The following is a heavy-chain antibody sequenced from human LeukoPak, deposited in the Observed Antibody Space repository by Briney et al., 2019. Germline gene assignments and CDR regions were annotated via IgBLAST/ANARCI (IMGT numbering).Heavy chain of an antibody. Sequence: SETLSLTCTVSGGSISSYYWSWIRQPPGKGLEWIGYIYYSGSTNYNPSLKSRVTISVDTSKSQFSLKLSSVTAADTAVYYCARDSGDRWSPYWYFDLWGRGTLVTVSS. CDR2: IYYSGST. V-gene: IGHV4-59*01. D-gene: IGHD4-23*01. CDR1: GGSISSYY. J-gene: IGHJ2*01. CDR3: ARDSGDRWSPYWYFDL.